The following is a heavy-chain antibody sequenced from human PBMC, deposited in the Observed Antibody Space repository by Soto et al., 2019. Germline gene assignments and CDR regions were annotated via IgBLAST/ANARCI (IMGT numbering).Heavy chain of an antibody. V-gene: IGHV4-31*03. CDR1: RGPISDGDYY. CDR2: SYFRGDT. CDR3: AAGGSSWYQSFDH. D-gene: IGHD6-13*01. Sequence: QVQLQESGPGLVKPSETLSLTCTVSRGPISDGDYYWTWIRQHPGKGLEWIGHSYFRGDTYYNPSLKSRLTISLDPTKNQFSLKLTSMTAADTAVYYCAAGGSSWYQSFDHWGQGTLVTVSS. J-gene: IGHJ4*02.